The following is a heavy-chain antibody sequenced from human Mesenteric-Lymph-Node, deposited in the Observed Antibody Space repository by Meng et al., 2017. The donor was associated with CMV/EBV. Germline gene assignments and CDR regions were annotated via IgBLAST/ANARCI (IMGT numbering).Heavy chain of an antibody. J-gene: IGHJ4*02. D-gene: IGHD4-11*01. CDR2: ISYDGSGE. CDR3: ARDYSVTGWPPDY. Sequence: GESLKISCAASGFIFRNYAMHWIRQAPGKGLELVAFISYDGSGEYYADSVKGRFTTSKDNSKNTLYLQMNNLRVDDTAVYYCARDYSVTGWPPDYRGQGTRVTVSS. V-gene: IGHV3-30*04. CDR1: GFIFRNYA.